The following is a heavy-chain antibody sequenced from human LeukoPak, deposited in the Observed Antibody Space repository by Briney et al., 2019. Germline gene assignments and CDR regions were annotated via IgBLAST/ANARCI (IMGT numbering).Heavy chain of an antibody. D-gene: IGHD7-27*01. CDR1: GFTFSTYG. J-gene: IGHJ4*02. CDR2: ITNDGNYE. Sequence: GGSLRLSCAASGFTFSTYGIHWVRQAPGKGLEWVAVITNDGNYEKYADAVRGRFTISRDNSKSTLYLQMNSLSAEDTAVYYCARDSITGDNSLDFWGRGTLVTVSS. CDR3: ARDSITGDNSLDF. V-gene: IGHV3-33*05.